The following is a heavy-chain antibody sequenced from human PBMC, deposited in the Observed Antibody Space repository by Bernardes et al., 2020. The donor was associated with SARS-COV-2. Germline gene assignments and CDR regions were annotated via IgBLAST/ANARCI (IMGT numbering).Heavy chain of an antibody. Sequence: VGSLRLSCAASGFTFSSYAMHWVRQAPGKGLEWVAVISYDGSNKYYADSVKGRFTISRDNSKNTLYLQMNSLRAEDTAVYYCARAPRYCSSTSCYGGWFDPWGQGTLVTVSS. V-gene: IGHV3-30*04. CDR3: ARAPRYCSSTSCYGGWFDP. D-gene: IGHD2-2*01. CDR1: GFTFSSYA. CDR2: ISYDGSNK. J-gene: IGHJ5*02.